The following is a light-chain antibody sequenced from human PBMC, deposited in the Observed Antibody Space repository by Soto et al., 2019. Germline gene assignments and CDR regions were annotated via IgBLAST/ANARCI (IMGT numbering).Light chain of an antibody. Sequence: MTQSPSSQSASVRDRVTITCRTSQSINTYLDWYLQKPGQSPQLLIYLGSNRASGVPDRFSGSGSGTDFTLKISRVEAEDVGVYYCMQALQTQTFGQGTKVDI. V-gene: IGKV2-28*01. CDR2: LGS. CDR3: MQALQTQT. CDR1: QSINTY. J-gene: IGKJ1*01.